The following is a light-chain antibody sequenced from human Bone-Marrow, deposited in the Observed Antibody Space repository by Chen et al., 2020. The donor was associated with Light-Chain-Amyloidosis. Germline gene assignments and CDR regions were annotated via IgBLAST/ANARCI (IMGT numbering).Light chain of an antibody. CDR1: DLPTKY. J-gene: IGLJ2*01. Sequence: SYELTQPPSVSVPPGPTARITCSGDDLPTKYAYWYQQKPGQAPVLVIHRDTERPSGISERFSGSSSGTIATLTISGVQAEDEADYHCQSADSSGTYEVIFGGGTQLTVL. CDR2: RDT. CDR3: QSADSSGTYEVI. V-gene: IGLV3-25*03.